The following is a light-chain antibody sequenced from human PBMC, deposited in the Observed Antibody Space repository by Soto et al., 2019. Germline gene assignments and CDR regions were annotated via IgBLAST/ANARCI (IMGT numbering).Light chain of an antibody. CDR2: EGT. CDR3: CSYAGSSSYV. Sequence: QSVLTQPASVSGSPGQSITISCTGTSSDVGSYNLVPWYQQHPGKAPKLMIYEGTKRPSGVSIRFSGSKSGSTASLTISGLQAEDEADYYCCSYAGSSSYVFGTGTKVTVL. V-gene: IGLV2-23*01. CDR1: SSDVGSYNL. J-gene: IGLJ1*01.